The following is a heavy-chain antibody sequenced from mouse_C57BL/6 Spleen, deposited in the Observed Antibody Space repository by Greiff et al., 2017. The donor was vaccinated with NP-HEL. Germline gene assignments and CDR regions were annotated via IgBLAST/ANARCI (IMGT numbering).Heavy chain of an antibody. V-gene: IGHV5-2*01. D-gene: IGHD3-3*01. CDR3: ARHGDWSYAMDY. CDR1: EYEFPSHD. CDR2: ITSDGGST. J-gene: IGHJ4*01. Sequence: EVKVVESGGGLVQPGESLKLSCESNEYEFPSHDMSWVRKTPEKRLELVAAITSDGGSTYYPDTMERRFIISRDNTKKTLYLQMSSLRSEDTALYYCARHGDWSYAMDYWGQGTSVTVSS.